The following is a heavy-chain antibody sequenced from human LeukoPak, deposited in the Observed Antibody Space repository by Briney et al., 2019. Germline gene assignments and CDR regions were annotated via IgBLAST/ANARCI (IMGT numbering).Heavy chain of an antibody. CDR2: IYTSGST. CDR1: GGSISSYY. D-gene: IGHD3-10*01. CDR3: ARDNNYYGSGSYHDY. Sequence: PSETLSLTCTVSGGSISSYYWSWIRQPAGKGLEWIGRIYTSGSTNYNPSLKSRATMSVDTSKNQFSLKLSSVTAADTAVYYCARDNNYYGSGSYHDYWGQGTLVTVSS. V-gene: IGHV4-4*07. J-gene: IGHJ4*02.